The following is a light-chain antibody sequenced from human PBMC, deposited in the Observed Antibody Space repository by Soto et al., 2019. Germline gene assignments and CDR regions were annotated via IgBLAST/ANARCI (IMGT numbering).Light chain of an antibody. J-gene: IGKJ1*01. CDR1: QSVSSSY. CDR3: QLYGSSART. Sequence: IVLTQSPGTLSLSPGQRATLSFRSSQSVSSSYLAWYQQKPGQAPRLLIYGASNRATGIPDRFSGSGSGTDFTLTISRLEPEDFAVYYCQLYGSSARTFGQGTKVDIK. CDR2: GAS. V-gene: IGKV3-20*01.